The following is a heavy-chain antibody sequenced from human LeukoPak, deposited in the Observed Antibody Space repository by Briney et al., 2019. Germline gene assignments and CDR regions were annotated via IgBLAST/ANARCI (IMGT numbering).Heavy chain of an antibody. CDR3: ARARRKWQTAYYYYYGMDV. J-gene: IGHJ6*02. D-gene: IGHD5-12*01. CDR2: IIPIFGTA. CDR1: GGTFSSYA. V-gene: IGHV1-69*13. Sequence: ASVKVSCKASGGTFSSYAISWVRQAPGRGLEWMGGIIPIFGTANYAQKFQGRVTITADESTSTAYMELSSLRSEDTAVYYCARARRKWQTAYYYYYGMDVWGQGTTVTVSS.